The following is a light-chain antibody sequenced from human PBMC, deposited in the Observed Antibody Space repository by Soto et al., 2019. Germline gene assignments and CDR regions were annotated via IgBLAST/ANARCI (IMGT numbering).Light chain of an antibody. CDR3: RQIYSAPLT. J-gene: IGKJ4*02. Sequence: DIQMTQSPSSLSASVGDRVTITCRASQSITTYLNWYRQKPGKAPKLLIYAASSLQSGVPSRFSGSGSETEFTLSISSLQAEDFATYFCRQIYSAPLTFGGGTKVEIK. CDR2: AAS. CDR1: QSITTY. V-gene: IGKV1-39*01.